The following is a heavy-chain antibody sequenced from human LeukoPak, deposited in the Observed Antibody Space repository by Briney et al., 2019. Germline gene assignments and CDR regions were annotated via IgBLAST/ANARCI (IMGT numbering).Heavy chain of an antibody. CDR2: IYGGGST. CDR3: ARRTGYQLLQTLDY. Sequence: GGSLRLSCAASGFTVSSNDMSWVRQAPGKGLEWVSAIYGGGSTYYADSVKGRFTISRDNSKNTLYLQMNSLRAEDTAVYYCARRTGYQLLQTLDYWGQGTLVTVSS. V-gene: IGHV3-53*01. J-gene: IGHJ4*02. CDR1: GFTVSSND. D-gene: IGHD2-2*01.